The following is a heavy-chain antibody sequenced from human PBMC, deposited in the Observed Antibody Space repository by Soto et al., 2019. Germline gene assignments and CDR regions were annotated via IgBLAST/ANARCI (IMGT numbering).Heavy chain of an antibody. CDR3: ARDGLYGGNWWYFDL. Sequence: QVQLQESGPGLVKPSQTLSLTCTVSGGSISSGDYYWSWIRQPPGKGLEWIGYIYYSGSTYYNPSLKSRVTISVDTSKNQFSLKLSSVTAADTAVYYCARDGLYGGNWWYFDLWGRGTLVTVSS. D-gene: IGHD2-15*01. V-gene: IGHV4-30-4*01. CDR2: IYYSGST. CDR1: GGSISSGDYY. J-gene: IGHJ2*01.